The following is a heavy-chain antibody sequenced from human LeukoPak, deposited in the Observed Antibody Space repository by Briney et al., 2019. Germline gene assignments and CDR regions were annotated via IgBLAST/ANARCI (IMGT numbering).Heavy chain of an antibody. Sequence: QPGGSLRLSCAASGFTFSSYSMNWVRQAPGKGLEWVSYISSSSSTIYYADSVKGRFTISRDNAKNSLYLQMNSLRAEDTAVYYCARDFTVTTFSYWGQGTLVTVSS. J-gene: IGHJ4*02. D-gene: IGHD4-17*01. V-gene: IGHV3-48*01. CDR1: GFTFSSYS. CDR3: ARDFTVTTFSY. CDR2: ISSSSSTI.